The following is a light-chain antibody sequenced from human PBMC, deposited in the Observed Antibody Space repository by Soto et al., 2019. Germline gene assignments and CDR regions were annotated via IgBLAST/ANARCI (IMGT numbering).Light chain of an antibody. Sequence: QSALAQPPSASGTPGQRVTISCSGSNSNIGSNTVNWYQQLPGTAPKLLIYSNNQRPSGVPDRFSGSKSGTSASLAISGLQSEDEADYYCAAWDDSLNGPYVFGTGTKVTV. CDR2: SNN. CDR1: NSNIGSNT. V-gene: IGLV1-44*01. CDR3: AAWDDSLNGPYV. J-gene: IGLJ1*01.